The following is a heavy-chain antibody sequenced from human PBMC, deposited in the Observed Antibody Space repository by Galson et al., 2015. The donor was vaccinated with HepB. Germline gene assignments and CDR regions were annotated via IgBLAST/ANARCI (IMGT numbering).Heavy chain of an antibody. D-gene: IGHD6-19*01. CDR3: ARDMFTHSSGWQGIDWYFDL. Sequence: SLRLSCAASGFTFSSYAMSWVRQAPGKGLEWVSAISGSGGSTYYADSVKGRFTISRDNSKNTLYLQMNSLRAEDTAVYYCARDMFTHSSGWQGIDWYFDLWGRGTLVTVSS. V-gene: IGHV3-23*01. CDR2: ISGSGGST. CDR1: GFTFSSYA. J-gene: IGHJ2*01.